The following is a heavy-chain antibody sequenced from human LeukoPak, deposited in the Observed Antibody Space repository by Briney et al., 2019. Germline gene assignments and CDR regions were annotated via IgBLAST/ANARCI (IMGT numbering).Heavy chain of an antibody. J-gene: IGHJ4*02. Sequence: GSSVKVSCKASGGTFSSYAISWVRQAPGQGLEWMGGIIPIFDTPIYAHKFQDRVTITADKSTSTAYMEVSSLRSEDTAIYYCARPHTAMVNSPLDYWGQGTLVTVSS. CDR1: GGTFSSYA. CDR3: ARPHTAMVNSPLDY. V-gene: IGHV1-69*06. CDR2: IIPIFDTP. D-gene: IGHD5-18*01.